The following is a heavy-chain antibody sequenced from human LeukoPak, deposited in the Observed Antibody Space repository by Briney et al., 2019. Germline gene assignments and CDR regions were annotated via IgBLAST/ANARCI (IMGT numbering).Heavy chain of an antibody. Sequence: SETLSLTCTVSGYSISSGYYWGWIRQPPGKGLEWIGSIYHSGSTYYNPSLKSQVTISVDTPKNQFSLKLSSVTAADTAVYYCARAGWYTLDNWGQGTLVTVSS. CDR3: ARAGWYTLDN. V-gene: IGHV4-38-2*02. CDR1: GYSISSGYY. J-gene: IGHJ4*02. CDR2: IYHSGST. D-gene: IGHD2-15*01.